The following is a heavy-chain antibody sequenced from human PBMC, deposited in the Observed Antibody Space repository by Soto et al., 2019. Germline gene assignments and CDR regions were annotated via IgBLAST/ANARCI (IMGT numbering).Heavy chain of an antibody. CDR1: GFSFNDAW. D-gene: IGHD4-17*01. J-gene: IGHJ4*02. Sequence: HLVESGGDLVKPGGSLRLSCAASGFSFNDAWMNWVRQAPGKGLEWVGRIKTKTDGETTAYAPPVKGRFTILRVDSENTLYLQMNSLKPDDTAVYYCSTVSPTVTTDYWGQGTLVTVSS. CDR2: IKTKTDGETT. V-gene: IGHV3-15*07. CDR3: STVSPTVTTDY.